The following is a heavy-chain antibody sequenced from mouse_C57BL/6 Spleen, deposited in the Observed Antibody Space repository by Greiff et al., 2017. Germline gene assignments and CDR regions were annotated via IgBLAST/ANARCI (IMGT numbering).Heavy chain of an antibody. CDR3: ARWGDYFDY. Sequence: QVQLQQSGPELVKPGASVTISCKASGYAFSSSWLNWVKQRPGKGLEWIGRNYPGDGDTNYNGKFKGKATLTADKSSSTAYRQLSSLTSEDYAVYFCARWGDYFDYWGQGTTLTVSS. V-gene: IGHV1-82*01. CDR2: NYPGDGDT. J-gene: IGHJ2*01. CDR1: GYAFSSSW.